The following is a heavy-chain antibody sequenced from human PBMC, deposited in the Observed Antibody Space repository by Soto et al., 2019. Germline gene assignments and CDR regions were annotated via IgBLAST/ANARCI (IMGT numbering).Heavy chain of an antibody. V-gene: IGHV4-59*01. CDR2: IYYSGST. Sequence: SETLSLTCTVSGDSISSYYWSWIRQPPGKGLEWIGCIYYSGSTNYNPSLKSRVTMSVDPSKNQFSLKLSSVTAADTAVYYCARFFYGDYGPGFDFWGQGTQVTVSS. D-gene: IGHD4-17*01. CDR3: ARFFYGDYGPGFDF. CDR1: GDSISSYY. J-gene: IGHJ4*02.